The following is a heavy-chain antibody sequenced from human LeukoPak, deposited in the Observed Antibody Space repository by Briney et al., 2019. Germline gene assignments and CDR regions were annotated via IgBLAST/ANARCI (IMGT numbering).Heavy chain of an antibody. D-gene: IGHD3-9*01. Sequence: ASVNVSCKASGYTFTGYYMHSVRQSPGQGLEWMGWINPNSGGTNYAQKYQGRVTMTRDTSIRTAYMELNRLRSDDTAVYYCATNFDWLSYFDYWGQGTLVTVSS. V-gene: IGHV1-2*02. J-gene: IGHJ4*02. CDR1: GYTFTGYY. CDR3: ATNFDWLSYFDY. CDR2: INPNSGGT.